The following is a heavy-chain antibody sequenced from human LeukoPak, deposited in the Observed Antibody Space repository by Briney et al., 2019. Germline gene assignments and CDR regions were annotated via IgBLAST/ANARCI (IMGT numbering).Heavy chain of an antibody. CDR3: AKVRYSSSWSAYYYGMDV. J-gene: IGHJ6*02. CDR1: GFTFSSYA. CDR2: ISGSGGST. D-gene: IGHD6-13*01. V-gene: IGHV3-23*01. Sequence: GGSLRLSCAASGFTFSSYAMSWVRQAPGKGLEWVSAISGSGGSTYYADSVKGRFTISRDNSKNTLYLQMNSLRAEDTAVYYCAKVRYSSSWSAYYYGMDVWGQGTTVTVSS.